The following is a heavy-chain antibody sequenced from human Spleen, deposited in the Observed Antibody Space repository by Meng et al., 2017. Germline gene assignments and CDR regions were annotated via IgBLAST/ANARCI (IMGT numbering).Heavy chain of an antibody. CDR1: GFTFSSYA. V-gene: IGHV3-23*01. CDR2: ISGSGGST. CDR3: AREDDYYASGAYSVDAFDL. D-gene: IGHD3-10*01. Sequence: GESLKISYAASGFTFSSYAMSWVRQAPGKGLEWVSAISGSGGSTYYADSVKGRFTISRDNSKNTLYLQMNSLRVEDTAMYYCAREDDYYASGAYSVDAFDLWGQGTMVTVSS. J-gene: IGHJ3*01.